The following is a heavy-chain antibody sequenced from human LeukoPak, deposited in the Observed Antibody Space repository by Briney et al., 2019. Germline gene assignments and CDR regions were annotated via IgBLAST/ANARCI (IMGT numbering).Heavy chain of an antibody. V-gene: IGHV3-53*01. D-gene: IGHD2-15*01. CDR3: ASPAPGYCSGGSCYSDYYGMDV. CDR2: IYSGGST. J-gene: IGHJ6*04. Sequence: PGGSLRLSCAASGFTVSSNYMSWVRQAPGKGLEWVSVIYSGGSTYYADSVKGRFTISRDNSKNTLYLQMNSLRAEDTAVYYCASPAPGYCSGGSCYSDYYGMDVWGKGTTVTVSS. CDR1: GFTVSSNY.